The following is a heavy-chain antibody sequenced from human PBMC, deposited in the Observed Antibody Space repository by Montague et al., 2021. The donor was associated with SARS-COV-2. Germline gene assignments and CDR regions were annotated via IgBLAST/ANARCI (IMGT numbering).Heavy chain of an antibody. CDR3: AKAPDSYDSSGYVPTYFAS. CDR1: GFRFDDYC. D-gene: IGHD3-22*01. J-gene: IGHJ4*02. Sequence: FLRLSCAASGFRFDDYCMHWVRQAPGKGLEWVSGITWDGHSVEYADSVKGRFTISRDNAKNSLYLQMDNLRFEDTAFYYCAKAPDSYDSSGYVPTYFASWGQGTMVTVSS. V-gene: IGHV3-9*01. CDR2: ITWDGHSV.